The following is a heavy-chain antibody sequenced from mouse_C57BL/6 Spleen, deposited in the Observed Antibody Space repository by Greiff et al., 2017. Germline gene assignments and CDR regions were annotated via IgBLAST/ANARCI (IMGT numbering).Heavy chain of an antibody. J-gene: IGHJ1*03. D-gene: IGHD1-1*01. CDR3: ARHFTTVVAHWYFDV. CDR1: GYTFTDYN. Sequence: EVQLQQSGPELVKPGASVKIPCKASGYTFTDYNMDWVKQSHGKSLEWIGDINPNNGGTIYNQKFKGKATLTVDKSSSTAYMELRSLTSEDTAVYYCARHFTTVVAHWYFDVWGTGTTVTVSS. V-gene: IGHV1-18*01. CDR2: INPNNGGT.